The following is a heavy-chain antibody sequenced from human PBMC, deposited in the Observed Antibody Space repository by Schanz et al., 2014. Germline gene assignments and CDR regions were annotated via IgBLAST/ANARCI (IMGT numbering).Heavy chain of an antibody. CDR2: IWHDGSGK. Sequence: QVQLVESGGGVVQPGRSLRLSCAASGFTFRSYGMHWVRQAPGKGLGWVAVIWHDGSGKYYADSVKGRFSISRDNAKNSLYLQMNSLRAEDTALYYCARDSGSSSWYRSDYWGQGTLVTVSS. J-gene: IGHJ4*02. V-gene: IGHV3-33*01. CDR3: ARDSGSSSWYRSDY. D-gene: IGHD6-13*01. CDR1: GFTFRSYG.